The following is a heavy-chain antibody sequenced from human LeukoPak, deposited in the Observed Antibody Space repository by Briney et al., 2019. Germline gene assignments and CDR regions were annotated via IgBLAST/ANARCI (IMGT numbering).Heavy chain of an antibody. CDR1: GGTFTSYA. CDR2: IIPIFGTA. D-gene: IGHD3-3*01. CDR3: ARGPNAYYDFWSGYSHYYYYYMDV. J-gene: IGHJ6*03. Sequence: GASVKVSCKASGGTFTSYAISWVRQAPGQGLEWMGGIIPIFGTANYAQKFQGRVTITADESTSTAYMELSSLRSEDTAVYYCARGPNAYYDFWSGYSHYYYYYMDVWGKGTTVTVSS. V-gene: IGHV1-69*01.